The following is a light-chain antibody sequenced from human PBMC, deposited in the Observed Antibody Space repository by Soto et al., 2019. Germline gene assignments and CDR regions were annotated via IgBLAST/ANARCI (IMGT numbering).Light chain of an antibody. J-gene: IGKJ1*01. CDR1: QSLSGN. V-gene: IGKV3-15*01. Sequence: EIVMTQSPATLSVSPGESATRCCRASQSLSGNLAWYQQRPGQAPRLLIYAASTRATGIPARFSGSGSGTEFTLTIDSLQSEDFAVYYCQQYNNWPRTFGQGTKV. CDR3: QQYNNWPRT. CDR2: AAS.